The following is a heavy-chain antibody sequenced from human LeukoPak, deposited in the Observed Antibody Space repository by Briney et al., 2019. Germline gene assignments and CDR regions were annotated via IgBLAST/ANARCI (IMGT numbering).Heavy chain of an antibody. D-gene: IGHD5-18*01. CDR2: ISNSGDNT. V-gene: IGHV3-23*01. Sequence: GGSLRLSCAASRFTFTTYAMSWVRRAPGKGLEWLSTISNSGDNTYFADSVKGRFTISRDNSKNTLSLQMNSLRADDTAVYYCAKSHSVGYRGYFDSWGQGALVTVSS. J-gene: IGHJ4*02. CDR1: RFTFTTYA. CDR3: AKSHSVGYRGYFDS.